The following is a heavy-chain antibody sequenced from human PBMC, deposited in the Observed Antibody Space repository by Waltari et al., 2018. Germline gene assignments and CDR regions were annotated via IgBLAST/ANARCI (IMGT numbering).Heavy chain of an antibody. V-gene: IGHV1-69*05. CDR1: GDTFSGYA. Sequence: QVQLVQSGAEVKKPGSSVKVSCKASGDTFSGYAMSWVRQAPGQGLEWMGGIVPLFGTAKYANNFQDRLTITTDEFTTTAYRELSGLGSEDTAVYFCARGGARHYDSSGYYDFDSWGQGTQVSVSS. CDR3: ARGGARHYDSSGYYDFDS. CDR2: IVPLFGTA. J-gene: IGHJ4*02. D-gene: IGHD3-22*01.